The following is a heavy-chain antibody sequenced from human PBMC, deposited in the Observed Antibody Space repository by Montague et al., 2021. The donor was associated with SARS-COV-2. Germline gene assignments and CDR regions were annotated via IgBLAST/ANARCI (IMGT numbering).Heavy chain of an antibody. D-gene: IGHD3-3*01. CDR1: GGSISSYY. Sequence: SETLSLTCTVSGGSISSYYWSWIRQPAGKGLEWIGRIYTSGSTNYNPSLKSRVTMSVDTSKNQFSLKLSSVTAADTAVYYCAREAGITIFVVAPAGYYYYKDVWGKGTTVTVSS. CDR3: AREAGITIFVVAPAGYYYYKDV. V-gene: IGHV4-4*07. J-gene: IGHJ6*03. CDR2: IYTSGST.